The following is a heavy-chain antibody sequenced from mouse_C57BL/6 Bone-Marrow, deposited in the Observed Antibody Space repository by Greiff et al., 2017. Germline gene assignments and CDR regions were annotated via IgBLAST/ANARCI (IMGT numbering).Heavy chain of an antibody. D-gene: IGHD4-1*01. CDR3: ARPWDGFMDY. CDR1: GYTFTDYY. V-gene: IGHV1-26*01. J-gene: IGHJ4*01. CDR2: INPNNGGT. Sequence: VQLQQSGPELVKPGASVKISCKASGYTFTDYYMNWVKQSHGKSLEWIGDINPNNGGTSYNQKFKGKATLTVDKSSSTAYMELRSRTSEDSAVYYCARPWDGFMDYWGQGTSVTVSS.